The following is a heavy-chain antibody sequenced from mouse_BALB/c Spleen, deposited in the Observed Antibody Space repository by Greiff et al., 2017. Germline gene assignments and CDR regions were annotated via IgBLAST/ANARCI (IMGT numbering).Heavy chain of an antibody. CDR2: IYPGSGST. Sequence: LQQPGSELVRPGASVKLSCKASGYTFTSYWMHWVKQRPGQGLEWIGNIYPGSGSTNYDEKFKGKATLTVDKSSSTAYMQLSSLTSEDSAVYYCTTSHGYYDGMDYWGQGTSVTVSS. J-gene: IGHJ4*01. CDR1: GYTFTSYW. V-gene: IGHV1S22*01. CDR3: TTSHGYYDGMDY. D-gene: IGHD2-2*01.